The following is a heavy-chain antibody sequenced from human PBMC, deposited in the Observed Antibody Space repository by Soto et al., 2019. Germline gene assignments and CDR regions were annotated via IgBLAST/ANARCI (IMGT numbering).Heavy chain of an antibody. Sequence: SVTVYCKSSVYTFTSYYMHWVRRAPGQGLEWMGIINPSGGSTSYAQKFQGRVTMTRDTTTSTVYMELSSLRSEDTAVYYCARGNIVVVPAALGAVFDYWGQGTLVTVSS. V-gene: IGHV1-46*01. D-gene: IGHD2-2*01. CDR2: INPSGGST. J-gene: IGHJ4*02. CDR1: VYTFTSYY. CDR3: ARGNIVVVPAALGAVFDY.